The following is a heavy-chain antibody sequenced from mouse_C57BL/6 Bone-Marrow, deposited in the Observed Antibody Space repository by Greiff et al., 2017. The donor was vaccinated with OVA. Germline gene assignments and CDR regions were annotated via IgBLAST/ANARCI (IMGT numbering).Heavy chain of an antibody. V-gene: IGHV1-81*01. CDR1: GYTFTSYG. J-gene: IGHJ4*01. Sequence: QVQLKQSGAELARPGASVKLSCKASGYTFTSYGISWVKQRTGQGLEWIGEIYPRSGNTYYNEKFKGKATLTADKSSSTAYMELRSLTSEDSAVYFCARYDYDENYYAMDYWGQGTSFTVSS. D-gene: IGHD2-4*01. CDR3: ARYDYDENYYAMDY. CDR2: IYPRSGNT.